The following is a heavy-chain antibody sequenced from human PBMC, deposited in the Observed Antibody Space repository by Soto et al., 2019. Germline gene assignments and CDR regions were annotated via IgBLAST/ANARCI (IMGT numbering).Heavy chain of an antibody. J-gene: IGHJ2*01. CDR2: ISGSGGST. CDR1: GFTFSIYA. CDR3: ASRTVGWYFDL. Sequence: EVQLLESGGGLVQPGGSLRLSCAASGFTFSIYAMNWVRQAPGKGLEWVSVISGSGGSTYYADSVKGRFTITRDNSKNTLYFQMKSLRAEDTSVYYCASRTVGWYFDLWGHGTLVTVSS. D-gene: IGHD4-17*01. V-gene: IGHV3-23*01.